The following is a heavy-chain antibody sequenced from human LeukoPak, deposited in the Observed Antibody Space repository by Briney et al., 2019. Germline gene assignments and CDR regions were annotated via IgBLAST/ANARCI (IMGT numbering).Heavy chain of an antibody. Sequence: ASVKVSCKASGYTFTSYGISWVRQAPGQGLEWMGWISAYNGNTNYAQKLQGRVTMTTDTSTSTAYMELRSLRSDDTAVYYCARDTTYRIAARLGDAFDIWGQGTMVTVSS. J-gene: IGHJ3*02. CDR1: GYTFTSYG. D-gene: IGHD6-6*01. CDR2: ISAYNGNT. V-gene: IGHV1-18*01. CDR3: ARDTTYRIAARLGDAFDI.